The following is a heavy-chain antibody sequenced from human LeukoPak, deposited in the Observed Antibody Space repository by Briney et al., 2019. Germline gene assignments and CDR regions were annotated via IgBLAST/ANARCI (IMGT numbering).Heavy chain of an antibody. J-gene: IGHJ6*02. CDR1: VFTFSSYE. CDR2: ISSSGSTI. CDR3: ARDSLQLDV. Sequence: QPGGSLRLSCAASVFTFSSYEMNWVRQAPGKGLEWVSYISSSGSTIYYADSVKGRFTISRDNAKNSLYLQMNSLRAEDTAVYYCARDSLQLDVWGQGTTVTVSS. V-gene: IGHV3-48*03.